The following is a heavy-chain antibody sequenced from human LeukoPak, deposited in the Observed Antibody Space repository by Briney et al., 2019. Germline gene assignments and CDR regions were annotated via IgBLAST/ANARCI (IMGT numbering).Heavy chain of an antibody. Sequence: PGASVKVSCKASGYTFTRYAISWVRQAPGLGLEWMGWISAYNGKTQYAQKLQGRVTITTNTSTSTAYMELRSLRSDDTAVYYCARDVTYYDILTGYYKWFDPWGQGTLVTVSS. V-gene: IGHV1-18*01. D-gene: IGHD3-9*01. J-gene: IGHJ5*02. CDR2: ISAYNGKT. CDR3: ARDVTYYDILTGYYKWFDP. CDR1: GYTFTRYA.